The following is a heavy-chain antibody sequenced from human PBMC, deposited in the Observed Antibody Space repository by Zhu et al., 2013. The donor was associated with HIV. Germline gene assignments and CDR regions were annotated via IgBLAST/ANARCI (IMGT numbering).Heavy chain of an antibody. J-gene: IGHJ1*01. D-gene: IGHD1-1*01. V-gene: IGHV1-2*02. CDR3: ARDAPDGDNYFQH. Sequence: QVQLVQSGAEVKKPGASVKVSCKASGYTFTGYYMHWVRQAPGQGPEWMGWINPNSGGTHYAQKFQGRVTMTRDTSINASYMNLSSLRSDDTAVYYCARDAPDGDNYFQHWGQGTLVTVSS. CDR2: INPNSGGT. CDR1: GYTFTGYY.